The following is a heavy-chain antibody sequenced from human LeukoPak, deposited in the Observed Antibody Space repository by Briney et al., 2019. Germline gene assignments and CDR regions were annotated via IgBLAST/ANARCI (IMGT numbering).Heavy chain of an antibody. J-gene: IGHJ3*02. CDR1: GYSFTNYW. Sequence: GESLKISCKGSGYSFTNYWIVWVRQMPGKGLECMGIIYPGDSNTRYSPSFQGQTTISADKSISTAYLQWSSLKASDTAMYYCARPSSGGQAFEIWGQGTMVTVSS. CDR3: ARPSSGGQAFEI. V-gene: IGHV5-51*01. D-gene: IGHD3-16*01. CDR2: IYPGDSNT.